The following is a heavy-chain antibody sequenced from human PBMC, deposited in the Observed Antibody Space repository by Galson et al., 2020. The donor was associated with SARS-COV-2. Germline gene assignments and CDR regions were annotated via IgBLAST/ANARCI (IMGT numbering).Heavy chain of an antibody. CDR3: AIEASCAMFGVDV. CDR1: GFPFNRYT. CDR2: IRSNSDYI. Sequence: GGSLRLSCAVSGFPFNRYTMRWVRQAPGKGLEWVSSIRSNSDYIYSVDSMKGRFTISRDNAKNSLYLQMNSLRAEDTSVYYWAIEASCAMFGVDVLGQGATVTGSS. D-gene: IGHD3-10*02. J-gene: IGHJ6*02. V-gene: IGHV3-21*01.